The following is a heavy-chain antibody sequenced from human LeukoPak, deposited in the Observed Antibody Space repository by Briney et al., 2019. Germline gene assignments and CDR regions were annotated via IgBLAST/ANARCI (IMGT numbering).Heavy chain of an antibody. Sequence: GGSLRLSCAASGFTFSSYGMHWVRQAPGKGLEWVSYISSSGSTIYYADSVKGRFTISRDNAKNSLYLQMNSLRAEDTAVYYCAREGGGNSLNYWGQGTLVTVSS. CDR2: ISSSGSTI. D-gene: IGHD4-23*01. CDR3: AREGGGNSLNY. CDR1: GFTFSSYG. J-gene: IGHJ4*02. V-gene: IGHV3-48*04.